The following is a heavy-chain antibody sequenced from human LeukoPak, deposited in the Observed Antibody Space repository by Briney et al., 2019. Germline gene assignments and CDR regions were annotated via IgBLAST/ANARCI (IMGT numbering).Heavy chain of an antibody. D-gene: IGHD3-3*01. Sequence: GGSLRLSCAASGFTFSSYWMSWVRQAPGKGLEWVANIKQDGSEKYYEDSVKGRFTISRDNAKNSLYLQMNSLRVEDTAVYYCARVFRPSLTVFIIRGALDIWGQGTMVTVSS. CDR1: GFTFSSYW. CDR2: IKQDGSEK. V-gene: IGHV3-7*01. CDR3: ARVFRPSLTVFIIRGALDI. J-gene: IGHJ3*02.